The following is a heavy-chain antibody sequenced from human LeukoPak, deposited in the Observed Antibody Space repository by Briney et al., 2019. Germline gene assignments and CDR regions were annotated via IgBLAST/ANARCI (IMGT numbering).Heavy chain of an antibody. Sequence: GGSLRLSCAASGFTFSSYGMHWVRQAPGKGLEWVAVIWYDGSNKYYADSVKGRFTISRDNSKNTLYLQMNSLRAEDTAVYYCARDAEYSSGWLYYYYYGMDVWGQGTTVTVSS. CDR3: ARDAEYSSGWLYYYYYGMDV. D-gene: IGHD6-19*01. V-gene: IGHV3-33*01. J-gene: IGHJ6*02. CDR1: GFTFSSYG. CDR2: IWYDGSNK.